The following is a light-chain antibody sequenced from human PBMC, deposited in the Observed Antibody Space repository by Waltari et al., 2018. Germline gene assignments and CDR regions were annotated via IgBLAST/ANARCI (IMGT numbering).Light chain of an antibody. CDR3: QQYNSYSPIT. CDR1: QSISSW. J-gene: IGKJ5*01. CDR2: KAS. V-gene: IGKV1-5*03. Sequence: DIQMTQSPSTLSASVGDRVTITCRASQSISSWLAWYHQKPGKAPKLLIYKASSLESGVPSRFSGSGSGTEFTLTISSLQPDDFATYYCQQYNSYSPITFGQGTRLEIK.